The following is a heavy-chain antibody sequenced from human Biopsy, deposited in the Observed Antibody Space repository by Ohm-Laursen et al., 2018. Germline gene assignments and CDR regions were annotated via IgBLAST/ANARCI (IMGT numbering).Heavy chain of an antibody. Sequence: RSLRLSCTASGFIIGDYAMSWVRQAPGKGLEWVGFIRGKAYSGTTEYAASVKGRFIISRDDSKNVAYLQMDSLKTEDSAVYFCTRDVGSSGWYYYGMDVWGQGTTVTVSS. CDR1: GFIIGDYA. CDR3: TRDVGSSGWYYYGMDV. V-gene: IGHV3-49*04. J-gene: IGHJ6*02. CDR2: IRGKAYSGTT. D-gene: IGHD6-19*01.